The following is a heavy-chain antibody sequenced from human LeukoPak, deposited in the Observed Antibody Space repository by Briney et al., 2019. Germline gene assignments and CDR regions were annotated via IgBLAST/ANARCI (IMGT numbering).Heavy chain of an antibody. D-gene: IGHD2-2*02. V-gene: IGHV4-34*01. CDR2: INHSGST. J-gene: IGHJ3*02. CDR3: ARHVGYCSSTSCYRPPDDAFDI. Sequence: PSETLSLTCAVYGGSFSGYYWSWIRQPPGKGLEWIGEINHSGSTNYNPSLKSRVTISVDTSKNQFSLKLSSVTAADTAVYYCARHVGYCSSTSCYRPPDDAFDIWGQGTMVTVSS. CDR1: GGSFSGYY.